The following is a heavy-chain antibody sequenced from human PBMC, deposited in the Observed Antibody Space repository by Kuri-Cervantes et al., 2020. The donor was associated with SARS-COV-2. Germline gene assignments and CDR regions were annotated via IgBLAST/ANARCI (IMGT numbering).Heavy chain of an antibody. D-gene: IGHD2-2*01. CDR3: GRQFSSGIAVVPAANDR. Sequence: GSLRLSCTVSGYSISSGYYWGWIRQPPGKGLEWIGSIYHSGSTYYNPSLKGRVTISVDTSKNQFSLKLSSVTAADTAVYYCGRQFSSGIAVVPAANDRWGQGTLVTVSS. J-gene: IGHJ5*02. V-gene: IGHV4-38-2*02. CDR2: IYHSGST. CDR1: GYSISSGYY.